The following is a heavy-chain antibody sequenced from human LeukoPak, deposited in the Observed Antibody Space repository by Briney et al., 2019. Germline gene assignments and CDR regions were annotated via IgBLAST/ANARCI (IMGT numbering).Heavy chain of an antibody. CDR1: GYTFTGYY. CDR3: ARVVGATYLDY. J-gene: IGHJ4*02. CDR2: INPNSGGT. D-gene: IGHD1-26*01. Sequence: SGGSLRLSCAASGYTFTGYYMHWVRQAPGQGLEWMGWINPNSGGTNYAQKFQGRVTMTRDTSISTAYMELSRLRSDDTAVYYCARVVGATYLDYWGQGTLVTVSS. V-gene: IGHV1-2*02.